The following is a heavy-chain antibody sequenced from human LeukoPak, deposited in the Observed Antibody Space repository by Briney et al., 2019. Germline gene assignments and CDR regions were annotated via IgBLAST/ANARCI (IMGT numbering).Heavy chain of an antibody. CDR2: INPNSGGT. D-gene: IGHD4-23*01. CDR1: GYTFTGYY. CDR3: ARVDYGGLDAFDI. Sequence: ASVKVSCKASGYTFTGYYMHWVRQAPGQGLERMGWINPNSGGTNYAQKFQGRVTMTRDTSISTAYMELSRLRSDDTAVYYCARVDYGGLDAFDIWGQGTMVTVSS. V-gene: IGHV1-2*02. J-gene: IGHJ3*02.